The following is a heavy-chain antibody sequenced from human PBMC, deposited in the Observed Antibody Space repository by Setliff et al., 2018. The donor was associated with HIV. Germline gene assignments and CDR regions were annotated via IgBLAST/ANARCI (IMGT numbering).Heavy chain of an antibody. D-gene: IGHD3-10*01. CDR2: IDPADSYT. J-gene: IGHJ5*01. CDR1: GFSFTSYW. Sequence: GESLKISCKGSGFSFTSYWISWVRQMPGKGLEWMGRIDPADSYTHYSPSFQGHITISIDKSISSASLHWSSLRTSDTAIYYCARHFGYNPGWFDSWGQGKLVTVSS. V-gene: IGHV5-10-1*01. CDR3: ARHFGYNPGWFDS.